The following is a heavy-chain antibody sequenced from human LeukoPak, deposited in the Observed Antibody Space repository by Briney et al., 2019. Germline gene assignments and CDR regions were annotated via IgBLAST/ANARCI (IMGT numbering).Heavy chain of an antibody. CDR1: VFPFSSYW. CDR2: ISTDGSST. J-gene: IGHJ5*02. V-gene: IGHV3-74*01. Sequence: GGSLTLSCAASVFPFSSYWMHGVRQSPGKGLVWVSRISTDGSSTSYTDSVKGRFTISRDNAKNTLYLQMNSLRAEDTAVYFCARASEAGTNWFDPWGQGTLVTVSS. D-gene: IGHD6-19*01. CDR3: ARASEAGTNWFDP.